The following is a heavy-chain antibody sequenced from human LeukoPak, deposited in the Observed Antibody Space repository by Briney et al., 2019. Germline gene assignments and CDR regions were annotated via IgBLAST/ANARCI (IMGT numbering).Heavy chain of an antibody. D-gene: IGHD1-7*01. CDR3: ARDNWNYNFDY. Sequence: GGSLRLSCAASGFIFRNASMSWVRQAPGKGLVWVARTNYDGSYTDYADSVKGRFTISRDNAKNSLYLQMNSLRAEDSAVYYCARDNWNYNFDYWGQGTLVTVSS. CDR2: TNYDGSYT. V-gene: IGHV3-74*01. CDR1: GFIFRNAS. J-gene: IGHJ4*02.